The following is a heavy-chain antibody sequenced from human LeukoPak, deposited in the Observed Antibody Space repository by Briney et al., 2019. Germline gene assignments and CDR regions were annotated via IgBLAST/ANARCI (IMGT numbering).Heavy chain of an antibody. Sequence: GASVKLSCKASGYTFTSYAMHWVRQAPGQGLEWMGWINAGNGNTKYSQKFQGRVTITRDTSASTAYMELSSLRSEDTAVYYCARGEWGNYYYGMDVWGQGTTVTVSS. CDR3: ARGEWGNYYYGMDV. J-gene: IGHJ6*02. CDR2: INAGNGNT. CDR1: GYTFTSYA. D-gene: IGHD7-27*01. V-gene: IGHV1-3*01.